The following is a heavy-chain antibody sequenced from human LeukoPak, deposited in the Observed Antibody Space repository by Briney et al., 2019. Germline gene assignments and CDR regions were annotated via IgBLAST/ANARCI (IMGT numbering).Heavy chain of an antibody. CDR1: GYTLTELS. CDR3: ARGGIHSSGSLRTFDY. V-gene: IGHV1-8*01. CDR2: MNPNSGIT. Sequence: ASVKVSCKVSGYTLTELSMHWVRQATGHGPEWMGWMNPNSGITGYAQKFRGRVTMTRDTSIHTAFMELNRLRFDDTAVYYCARGGIHSSGSLRTFDYWGQGTLVTVSS. J-gene: IGHJ4*02. D-gene: IGHD3-22*01.